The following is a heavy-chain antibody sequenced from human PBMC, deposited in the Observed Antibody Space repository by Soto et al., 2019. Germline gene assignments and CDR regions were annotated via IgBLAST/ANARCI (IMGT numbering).Heavy chain of an antibody. J-gene: IGHJ6*02. V-gene: IGHV1-18*01. D-gene: IGHD3-10*01. Sequence: QVQLVQSGAEVKKPGASVKVSCKASGYTFTSYGISWVRQAPGQGLEWMGWISAYNGNTNYAQKLQGRVTMTTDTSTSTAYMELSSLRSDDTAVYYCARDLMVRGVKYYYYYGMDVWGQGTTVTVSS. CDR1: GYTFTSYG. CDR2: ISAYNGNT. CDR3: ARDLMVRGVKYYYYYGMDV.